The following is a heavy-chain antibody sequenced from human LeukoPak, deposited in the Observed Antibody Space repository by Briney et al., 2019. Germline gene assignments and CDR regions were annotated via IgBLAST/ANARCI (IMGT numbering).Heavy chain of an antibody. V-gene: IGHV4-34*01. Sequence: SETLSLTCAVYGGSFSGYYWSWIRQPPGKGLEWIGEINHSGSTNHNPSLKSRVTISVDTSKNQFSLKLSSVTAADTAVYYCARGSKGSSARGYYYYMDVWGKGTTVTVSS. J-gene: IGHJ6*03. CDR3: ARGSKGSSARGYYYYMDV. CDR2: INHSGST. D-gene: IGHD6-6*01. CDR1: GGSFSGYY.